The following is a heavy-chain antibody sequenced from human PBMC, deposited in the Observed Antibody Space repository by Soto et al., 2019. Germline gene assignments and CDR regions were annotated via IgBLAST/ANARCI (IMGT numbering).Heavy chain of an antibody. CDR1: GVSITSHY. J-gene: IGHJ3*02. V-gene: IGHV4-59*11. CDR2: IYYSGAT. D-gene: IGHD1-26*01. Sequence: SETLSLTCTVSGVSITSHYWSWIRQSPGKGLEWIGYIYYSGATDYNPSLKSRVTMSVDTSKNQFSLKLSSVTAVDTAVYYCARTWASGSQRHAFDIWGQGTMVTVSS. CDR3: ARTWASGSQRHAFDI.